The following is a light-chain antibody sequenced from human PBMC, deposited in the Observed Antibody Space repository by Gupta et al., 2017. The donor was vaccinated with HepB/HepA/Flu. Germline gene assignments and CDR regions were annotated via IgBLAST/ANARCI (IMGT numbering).Light chain of an antibody. CDR2: ASS. CDR3: LQYGGSPRT. J-gene: IGKJ1*01. V-gene: IGKV3-20*01. Sequence: EIVLTQSPDTLSLSRGERATLFCRASQSVSSSLAWYQQKPGQAPRVLIYASSSRATGVPDRFSGSGFGTDFTLTISRLQPEDFAVYYCLQYGGSPRTFGQGTKVEI. CDR1: QSVSSS.